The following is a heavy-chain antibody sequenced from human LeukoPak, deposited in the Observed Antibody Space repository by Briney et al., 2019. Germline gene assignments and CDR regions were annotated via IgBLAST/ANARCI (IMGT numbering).Heavy chain of an antibody. CDR3: ARARYCSSTSCYENYFDY. J-gene: IGHJ4*02. CDR2: IYYSGST. V-gene: IGHV4-59*01. Sequence: SETLSLTCTVSGGSISSYYWSWIRQPPGKGLEWIGYIYYSGSTNYNPSLKSRVTISVDTSKNQFSLKLSSVTAADTAVYYCARARYCSSTSCYENYFDYWGQGTLVTVSS. CDR1: GGSISSYY. D-gene: IGHD2-2*01.